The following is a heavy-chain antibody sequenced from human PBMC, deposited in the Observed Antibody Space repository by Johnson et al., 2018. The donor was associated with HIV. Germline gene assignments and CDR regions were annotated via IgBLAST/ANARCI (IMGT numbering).Heavy chain of an antibody. CDR2: ISWKSGSI. D-gene: IGHD1-26*01. J-gene: IGHJ3*02. CDR1: GFTFDDYA. CDR3: ARGSSGSWDAFDI. V-gene: IGHV3-9*01. Sequence: VQVVESGGGLVQPGGSLRLSCVASGFTFDDYAMHWVRQAPGKGLEWVSGISWKSGSIGYADSVKGRFTNSRDNAKNSLYRQMNSLRAEDTAVYYCARGSSGSWDAFDIWGQGTMVTVSS.